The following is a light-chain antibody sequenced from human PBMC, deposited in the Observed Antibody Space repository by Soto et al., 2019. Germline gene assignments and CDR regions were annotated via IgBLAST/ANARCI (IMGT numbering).Light chain of an antibody. CDR3: QQYGT. CDR2: DAS. V-gene: IGKV1-5*01. Sequence: DIQMTQSPSTLSASVGDRVTITCRASQSISSWLDWYQQKPGKAPKLLIYDASSLESGVPSRFSGSGSGTEFTLTISSLQPDDFATYYCQQYGTFGGGTKVEIK. CDR1: QSISSW. J-gene: IGKJ4*01.